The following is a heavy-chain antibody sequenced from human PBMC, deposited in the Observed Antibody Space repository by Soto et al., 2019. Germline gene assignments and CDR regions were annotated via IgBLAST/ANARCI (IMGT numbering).Heavy chain of an antibody. J-gene: IGHJ5*02. CDR1: GFTFSSYA. V-gene: IGHV3-23*01. Sequence: GGSLRLSCAASGFTFSSYAMSWVRQAPGKGLEWVSAISGSGGSTYYADSVKGRFTISRDNSKNTLYLQMNSLRAEDTAVYYCAKDNGLRTGTSGGWFDPWGQGTLVTVSS. CDR2: ISGSGGST. D-gene: IGHD1-7*01. CDR3: AKDNGLRTGTSGGWFDP.